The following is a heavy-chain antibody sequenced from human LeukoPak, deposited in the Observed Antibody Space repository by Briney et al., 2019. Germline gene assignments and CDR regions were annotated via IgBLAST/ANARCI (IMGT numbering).Heavy chain of an antibody. J-gene: IGHJ4*02. CDR1: GYSISSGYY. D-gene: IGHD6-19*01. V-gene: IGHV4-38-2*02. CDR3: AKDLGYSSGCDY. Sequence: SETLSLTCTVSGYSISSGYYWGWIRQPPGKGLEWIGSIYHSGSTYYNPSLKSRVTISVDTSKNRFSLKLSSVTAADTAVYYCAKDLGYSSGCDYWGQGTPVTVSS. CDR2: IYHSGST.